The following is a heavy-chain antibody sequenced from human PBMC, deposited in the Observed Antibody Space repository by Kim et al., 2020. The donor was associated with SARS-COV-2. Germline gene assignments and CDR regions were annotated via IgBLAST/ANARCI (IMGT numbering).Heavy chain of an antibody. CDR1: GFTFTDYF. D-gene: IGHD1-1*01. V-gene: IGHV3-11*04. CDR3: ARDIWDSGSEREPS. Sequence: GGSLRLSCAASGFTFTDYFMSWIRQAPGKGLEWVAYISSSGSTIFYADSVKGRFIISTDNAMNSLSLQMNSLRAEDTALYYCARDIWDSGSEREPSWGQG. J-gene: IGHJ5*02. CDR2: ISSSGSTI.